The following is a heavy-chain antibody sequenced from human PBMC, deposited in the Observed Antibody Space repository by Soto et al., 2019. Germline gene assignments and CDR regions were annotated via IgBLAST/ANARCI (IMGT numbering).Heavy chain of an antibody. J-gene: IGHJ5*02. V-gene: IGHV1-46*01. CDR3: ARDRVDCSGGSCWRSREDT. CDR2: IDPSGGST. Sequence: ASVKVSCKASGYTFTTYYMHWVRQAPGQGLEWMGIIDPSGGSTTYAQKFQGRVTMTRDTSTSTVYMELISLRSEDTAVYYCARDRVDCSGGSCWRSREDTWGQGTLVTVSS. D-gene: IGHD2-15*01. CDR1: GYTFTTYY.